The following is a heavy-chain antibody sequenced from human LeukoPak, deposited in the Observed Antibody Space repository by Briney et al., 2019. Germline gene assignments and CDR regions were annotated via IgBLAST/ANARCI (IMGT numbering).Heavy chain of an antibody. J-gene: IGHJ6*02. CDR3: AGGGDYYYYGMDV. CDR1: GGSISSGGYY. V-gene: IGHV4-39*01. Sequence: SETLSLTCTVSGGSISSGGYYWGWIRQPPGKGLEWIGSIYYSGSTYYNPSLKSRVTISVDTSKNQFSLKLSSVTAADTAVYYCAGGGDYYYYGMDVWGQGTTVTVSS. D-gene: IGHD2-21*01. CDR2: IYYSGST.